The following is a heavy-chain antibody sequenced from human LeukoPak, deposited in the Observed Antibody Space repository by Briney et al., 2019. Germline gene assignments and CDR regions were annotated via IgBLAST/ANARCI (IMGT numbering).Heavy chain of an antibody. CDR1: GYTFTSYY. J-gene: IGHJ1*01. CDR2: INPSGGST. V-gene: IGHV1-46*01. D-gene: IGHD1-26*01. CDR3: ARESSNSGSSEEYFQH. Sequence: ASVKVSCKASGYTFTSYYMHWVRQAPGQGLEWMGIINPSGGSTSYAQKFQGRVTITADKSTSTAYMELSSLRSEDTAVYYCARESSNSGSSEEYFQHWGQGTLVTVSS.